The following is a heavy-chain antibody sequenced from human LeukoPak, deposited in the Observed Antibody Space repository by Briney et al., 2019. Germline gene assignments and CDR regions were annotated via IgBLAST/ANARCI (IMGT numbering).Heavy chain of an antibody. Sequence: RPGGSLRLSCAASGFTVSSNYMSWVRQAPGKGLEWVSVIYSGGSTYYADSVKGRFTISRGNSKNTLYLQMNSLRAEDTAVYYCAREATYYDILTGYYKGAFDICGQGTMVTVSS. CDR1: GFTVSSNY. CDR2: IYSGGST. D-gene: IGHD3-9*01. V-gene: IGHV3-53*01. CDR3: AREATYYDILTGYYKGAFDI. J-gene: IGHJ3*02.